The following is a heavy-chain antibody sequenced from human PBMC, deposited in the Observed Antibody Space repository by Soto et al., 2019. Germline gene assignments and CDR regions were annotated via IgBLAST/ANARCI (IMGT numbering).Heavy chain of an antibody. CDR1: GGSISSTDC. CDR2: IYHSGRT. Sequence: PSETLSLTCAVSGGSISSTDCWSWVRQPPGKGLEWIGQIYHSGRTNYNPSLKSRVTISVDKSKNQFSLKLNSVAAADTAVYYCARGRYYDSANNEGWFDPWGQGTLVTVSS. V-gene: IGHV4-4*02. J-gene: IGHJ5*02. D-gene: IGHD3-10*01. CDR3: ARGRYYDSANNEGWFDP.